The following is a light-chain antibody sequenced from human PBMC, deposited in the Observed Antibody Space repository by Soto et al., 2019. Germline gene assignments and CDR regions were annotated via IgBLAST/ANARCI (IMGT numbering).Light chain of an antibody. CDR2: ATD. CDR1: NSNIGNNN. V-gene: IGLV1-44*01. Sequence: QSVLTQPPSACGTPGQRVTISCYGSNSNIGNNNVNWYQQLPGAAPKLLIFATDQRLSGVPDRFSGSKSGTSASLAISGLQSEDEADFYCATWDDSPSVFYVFGTGTKLTVL. CDR3: ATWDDSPSVFYV. J-gene: IGLJ1*01.